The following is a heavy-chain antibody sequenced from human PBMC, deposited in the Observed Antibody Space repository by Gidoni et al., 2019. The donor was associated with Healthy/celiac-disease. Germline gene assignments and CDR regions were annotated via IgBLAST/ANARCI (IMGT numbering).Heavy chain of an antibody. CDR2: ISWDGGST. CDR3: AKGADYDSWFD. CDR1: GFTFDDYT. Sequence: EVQLVESGGVVVQPGGCLRLSCAASGFTFDDYTMYWVRQAPGKGLEWVSLISWDGGSTYYADSVKGRFTISRDNSKNSLYLQMNSLRTEDTALYYCAKGADYDSWFDWGQGTLVTVSS. D-gene: IGHD3-22*01. J-gene: IGHJ4*02. V-gene: IGHV3-43*01.